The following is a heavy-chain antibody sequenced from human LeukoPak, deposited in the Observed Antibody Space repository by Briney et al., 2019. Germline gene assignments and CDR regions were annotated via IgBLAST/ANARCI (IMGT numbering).Heavy chain of an antibody. CDR3: ARDRQWLVFDY. Sequence: GGCLRLSCAASGFTFSSYSMNWVRQAPGKGLEWVSSISSSSSYIYYADSVKGRFTISRDNAKNSLYLQMNSLRAEDTAVYYCARDRQWLVFDYWGQGTLVTVSS. CDR1: GFTFSSYS. CDR2: ISSSSSYI. V-gene: IGHV3-21*01. D-gene: IGHD6-19*01. J-gene: IGHJ4*02.